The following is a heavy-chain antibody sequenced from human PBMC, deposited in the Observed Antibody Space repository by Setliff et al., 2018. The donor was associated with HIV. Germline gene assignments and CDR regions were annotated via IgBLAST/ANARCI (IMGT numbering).Heavy chain of an antibody. CDR1: GYTFTSYK. J-gene: IGHJ4*02. V-gene: IGHV1-46*01. CDR3: ARDVGVPGRGNALDY. Sequence: ASVKVSCKASGYTFTSYKMHWVRQAPGQGLEWMGIINPSDGSRRYAQKFQDRLTMTRDTTTTTVYMELSSLRSEDTAVYHCARDVGVPGRGNALDYWGQGTQVTVSS. CDR2: INPSDGSR. D-gene: IGHD1-26*01.